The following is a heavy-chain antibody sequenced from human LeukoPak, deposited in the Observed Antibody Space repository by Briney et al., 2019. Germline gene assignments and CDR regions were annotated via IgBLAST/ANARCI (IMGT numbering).Heavy chain of an antibody. CDR3: VKGSSSSRPYYFDY. D-gene: IGHD2-2*01. J-gene: IGHJ4*02. V-gene: IGHV3-23*01. CDR2: ISGGST. Sequence: GGSLRLSCAASGFTFSSYAMSWVRQAPGKGLEWVSAISGGSTYYADSVKGRCTISRDNSKNTMYLQMNSLRAEDTAIYYCVKGSSSSRPYYFDYWGQGTLVTVSS. CDR1: GFTFSSYA.